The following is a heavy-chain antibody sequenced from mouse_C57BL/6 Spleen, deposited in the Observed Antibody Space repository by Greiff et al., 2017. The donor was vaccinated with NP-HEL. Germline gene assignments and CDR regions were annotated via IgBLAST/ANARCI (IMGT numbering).Heavy chain of an antibody. D-gene: IGHD2-1*01. CDR2: ISDGGSYT. CDR1: GFTFSSYA. CDR3: ARDRGNYPWDY. Sequence: EVKVVESGGGLVKPGGSLKLSCAASGFTFSSYAMSWVRQTPEKRLEWVATISDGGSYTYYPDNVKGRFTISRDNAKNNLYLQMSHLKSEDTAMYYCARDRGNYPWDYWGQGTSVTVSS. V-gene: IGHV5-4*01. J-gene: IGHJ4*01.